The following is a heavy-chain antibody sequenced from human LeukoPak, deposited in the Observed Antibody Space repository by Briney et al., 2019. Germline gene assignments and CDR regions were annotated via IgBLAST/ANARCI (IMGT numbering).Heavy chain of an antibody. CDR2: IASDGGAK. J-gene: IGHJ4*02. CDR3: AREATWGQWYFDH. V-gene: IGHV3-30*03. CDR1: GFSFSNHG. D-gene: IGHD6-19*01. Sequence: GGSLRLSCVASGFSFSNHGMHWVRQAPGKGLEWVSVIASDGGAKFYADSVKGRFTLSRDNPKNIFFLQMNLLTVEDTAIYYCAREATWGQWYFDHWGQGTPVTVSS.